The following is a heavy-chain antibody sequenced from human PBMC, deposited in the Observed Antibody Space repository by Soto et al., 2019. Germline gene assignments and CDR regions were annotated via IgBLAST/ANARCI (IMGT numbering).Heavy chain of an antibody. CDR2: VRGNGDPP. CDR1: RFSFSSYA. V-gene: IGHV3-64D*06. J-gene: IGHJ4*02. CDR3: VKSRGGNNFDFFD. Sequence: GGGLRRSGSASRFSFSSYAINWLHQAPGKRLEYVSGVRGNGDPPFYADSVKGRFTISRDNSKNTLYLQMSSLSADDTAVYYCVKSRGGNNFDFFDWGQGALVPVSS. D-gene: IGHD5-12*01.